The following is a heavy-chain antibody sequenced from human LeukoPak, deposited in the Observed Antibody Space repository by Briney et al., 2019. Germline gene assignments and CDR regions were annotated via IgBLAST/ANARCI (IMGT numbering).Heavy chain of an antibody. CDR2: ISDDGRHN. CDR1: GFTFSTYA. Sequence: PGGSLRLSCAASGFTFSTYAMNWVRQAPGKGLEWVAVISDDGRHNYYADSVKGRITISRDNSKSTLYLQMNSLRDDDSAAYFCARVYLERLTAGYFDHWGQGTQVTVSP. D-gene: IGHD2-8*01. J-gene: IGHJ4*02. CDR3: ARVYLERLTAGYFDH. V-gene: IGHV3-30*04.